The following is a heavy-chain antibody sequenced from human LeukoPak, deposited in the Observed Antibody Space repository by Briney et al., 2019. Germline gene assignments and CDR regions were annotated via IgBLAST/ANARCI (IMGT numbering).Heavy chain of an antibody. CDR3: ARGGTTGSLPREYYGMDV. Sequence: GGSLRLSCAASGFTFSSYSVNWVRQAPGKGLEWVSSISSSSSYIYYADSVKGRFTISRDNAKNSLYLQMNSLRAEDTAVYYCARGGTTGSLPREYYGMDVWGQGTTVTVSS. CDR1: GFTFSSYS. V-gene: IGHV3-21*01. J-gene: IGHJ6*02. D-gene: IGHD1-1*01. CDR2: ISSSSSYI.